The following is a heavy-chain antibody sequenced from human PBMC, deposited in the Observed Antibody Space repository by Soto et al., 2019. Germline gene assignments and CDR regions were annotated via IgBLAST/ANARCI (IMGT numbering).Heavy chain of an antibody. CDR1: GYTFTGYY. CDR2: INPNSGGT. D-gene: IGHD6-13*01. Sequence: ASVKVSCKASGYTFTGYYMHWVRQAPGQGLEWMGWINPNSGGTNYAQKFQGWVTMTRDTSISTAYMELSRLRSDDTAVYYCARDLNVIAAAGSDYWGQGTLVTVSS. J-gene: IGHJ4*02. CDR3: ARDLNVIAAAGSDY. V-gene: IGHV1-2*04.